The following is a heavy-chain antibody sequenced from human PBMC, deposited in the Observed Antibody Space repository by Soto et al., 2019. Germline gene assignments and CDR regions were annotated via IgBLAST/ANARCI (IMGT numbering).Heavy chain of an antibody. J-gene: IGHJ6*02. CDR2: IWYDGSNK. CDR3: ARSSLTPYGMDV. D-gene: IGHD3-10*01. V-gene: IGHV3-33*01. Sequence: GGSLRLSCAASGFTFSSYGMHWVRQAPGKGLEWVAVIWYDGSNKYYADSVKGRFTISRDNSKNTLYLQMNSLRAEDTAVYYCARSSLTPYGMDVWGQGTTVTVSS. CDR1: GFTFSSYG.